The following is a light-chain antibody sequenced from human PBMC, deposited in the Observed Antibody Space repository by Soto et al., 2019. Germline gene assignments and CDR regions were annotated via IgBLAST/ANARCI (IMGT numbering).Light chain of an antibody. J-gene: IGKJ1*01. CDR2: GAS. V-gene: IGKV3-20*01. Sequence: EIVLTQSPGTLYLTPAKRATLSCRASQRVSSSYLAWYQQKPGQAPRLLIYGASSRATGIPDRFSGSGSGTDFTLTIGRLEPEDFAVYYCQQYGSSPRTFGQGTKVDIK. CDR3: QQYGSSPRT. CDR1: QRVSSSY.